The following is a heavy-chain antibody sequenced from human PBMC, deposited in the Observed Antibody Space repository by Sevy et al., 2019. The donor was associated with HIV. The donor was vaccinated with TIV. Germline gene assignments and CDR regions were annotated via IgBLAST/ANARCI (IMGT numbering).Heavy chain of an antibody. V-gene: IGHV3-7*01. Sequence: GWSLRLSCAASGFTFSSYWMSWVRQAPGKGLEWVANIKQDGSEKYYVDSVKGRFTISRDNAKNSLYLQMNSLRAEDTAVYYCARDSSSGWYLNWFDPWGQGTLVTVSS. CDR1: GFTFSSYW. CDR2: IKQDGSEK. J-gene: IGHJ5*02. D-gene: IGHD6-19*01. CDR3: ARDSSSGWYLNWFDP.